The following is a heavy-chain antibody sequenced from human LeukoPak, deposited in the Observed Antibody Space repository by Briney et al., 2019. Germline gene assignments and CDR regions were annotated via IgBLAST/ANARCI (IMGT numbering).Heavy chain of an antibody. D-gene: IGHD6-6*01. V-gene: IGHV4-34*01. CDR2: INHSGST. Sequence: SSETLSLTCAVYGGSFSGYYWSWIRQPPGKGLEWIGEINHSGSTNYNPSLKSRVTISVDTSKNQFSLKLSFVTAADTAVYYCARWVRSSSGAYFGYWGQGTLVTVSS. CDR1: GGSFSGYY. J-gene: IGHJ4*02. CDR3: ARWVRSSSGAYFGY.